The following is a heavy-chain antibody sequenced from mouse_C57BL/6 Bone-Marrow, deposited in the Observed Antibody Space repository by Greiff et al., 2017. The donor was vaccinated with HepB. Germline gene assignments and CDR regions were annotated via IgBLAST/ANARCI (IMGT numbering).Heavy chain of an antibody. Sequence: EVQLQQSGPELVKPGASVKISCKASGYTFTDYYMNWVKQSHGKSLEWIGDINPNNGGTSYNQKFKGKATLTVDKSSSTAYMELRSLTSEDSAVYYCARLGGYYYGSSWFAYWGQGTLVTVSA. D-gene: IGHD1-1*01. V-gene: IGHV1-26*01. CDR1: GYTFTDYY. J-gene: IGHJ3*01. CDR3: ARLGGYYYGSSWFAY. CDR2: INPNNGGT.